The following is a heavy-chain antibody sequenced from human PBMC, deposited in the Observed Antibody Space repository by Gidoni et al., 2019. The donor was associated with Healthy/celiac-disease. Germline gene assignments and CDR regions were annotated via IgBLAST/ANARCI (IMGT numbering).Heavy chain of an antibody. V-gene: IGHV4-34*01. D-gene: IGHD3-3*01. CDR1: GGSFSGYY. CDR3: ARGWPSPGVVGVVTRARYMDV. J-gene: IGHJ6*03. Sequence: QVQLQQWGAGLLTPSETLSLTCAVHGGSFSGYYWSWIRQPPWKGLEWIGEINHSGRTNYNPSLKSRVTISVDTSKNQFSLKLSSVTAADTAVYYCARGWPSPGVVGVVTRARYMDVWGKGTTVTVSS. CDR2: INHSGRT.